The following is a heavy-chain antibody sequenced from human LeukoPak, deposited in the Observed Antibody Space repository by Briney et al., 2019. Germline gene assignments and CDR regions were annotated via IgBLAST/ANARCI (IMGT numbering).Heavy chain of an antibody. CDR3: ARHSRGPAAGPAFDY. CDR2: IYYSGNT. D-gene: IGHD6-13*01. Sequence: SETLSLTCTVSGGSISSSTYYWGWIRQPPGKGLEWIGSIYYSGNTYCNPSLKSRVTISVDTSKNQFSLSSVTAADTAVYFCARHSRGPAAGPAFDYWGQGTLVTVSS. J-gene: IGHJ4*02. V-gene: IGHV4-39*01. CDR1: GGSISSSTYY.